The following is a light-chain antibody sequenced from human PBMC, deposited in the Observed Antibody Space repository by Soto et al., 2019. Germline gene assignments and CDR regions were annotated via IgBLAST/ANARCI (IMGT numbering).Light chain of an antibody. J-gene: IGLJ2*01. CDR2: DVT. CDR3: TSFAGTNNFVV. Sequence: QSALTQPPSASGSPGQSVTISCTGTSRDVGGYNYVSWYQQHPGKAPKLMIYDVTKRPSGVPDRFSGSNSGNTASLTGSGLQAEDEADYYCTSFAGTNNFVVFGGGTKVTVL. V-gene: IGLV2-8*01. CDR1: SRDVGGYNY.